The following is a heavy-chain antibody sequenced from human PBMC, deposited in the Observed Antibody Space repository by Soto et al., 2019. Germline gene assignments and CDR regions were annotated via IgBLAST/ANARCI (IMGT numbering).Heavy chain of an antibody. J-gene: IGHJ6*02. CDR3: ARSRYCSSTSCRDGLYYYYGMDV. Sequence: GASVKVSCKASGYTFTSYGISWVRQAPGQGLEWMGWISAYNGNTNYAQKLQGRVTMTTDTSTSTAYMELRSLRSDDTAVYYCARSRYCSSTSCRDGLYYYYGMDVWGQGTTVTVSS. CDR1: GYTFTSYG. CDR2: ISAYNGNT. D-gene: IGHD2-2*01. V-gene: IGHV1-18*04.